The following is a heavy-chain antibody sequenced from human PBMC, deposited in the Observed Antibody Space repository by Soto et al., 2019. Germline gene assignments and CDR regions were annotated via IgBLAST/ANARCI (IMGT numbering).Heavy chain of an antibody. J-gene: IGHJ1*01. CDR1: GFTFSSYA. CDR2: ISGSGGST. Sequence: PGGSLRLSCAASGFTFSSYAMSWVRQAPGKGLEWVSAISGSGGSTYYADSVKGRFTISRDNSKNTLYLQMNSLRAEDTAVYYCAKSPMIVVVIGSGYFQHWGQGTLVTVSS. CDR3: AKSPMIVVVIGSGYFQH. V-gene: IGHV3-23*01. D-gene: IGHD3-22*01.